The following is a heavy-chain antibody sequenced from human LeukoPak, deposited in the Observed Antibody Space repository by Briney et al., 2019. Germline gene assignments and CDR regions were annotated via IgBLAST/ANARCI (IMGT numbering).Heavy chain of an antibody. CDR3: AKRGSSTSCFDY. CDR2: ISGSGGST. D-gene: IGHD2-2*01. V-gene: IGHV3-23*01. Sequence: GPLRLSCAASGFTFSSYAMSWVRQAPGKGLEWVSAISGSGGSTYYADSVKGRFTISRDNSKNTLYLQMNSLRAEDTAVYYCAKRGSSTSCFDYWGQGTLVTVSS. J-gene: IGHJ4*02. CDR1: GFTFSSYA.